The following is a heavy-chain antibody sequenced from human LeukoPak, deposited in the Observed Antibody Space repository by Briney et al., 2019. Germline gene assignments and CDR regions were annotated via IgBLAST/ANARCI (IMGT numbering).Heavy chain of an antibody. CDR1: GGSISSSSYY. V-gene: IGHV4-39*01. CDR3: ARVPQSTSSVDF. J-gene: IGHJ4*02. D-gene: IGHD6-6*01. Sequence: ASETLSLTCTVSGGSISSSSYYWGWIRQPPGKGLEWIGSIYYSGSTYYNPSLKSRVTISVDTSKNQFSLKLSSVTAADTAVYYCARVPQSTSSVDFWGQGTLVTVSS. CDR2: IYYSGST.